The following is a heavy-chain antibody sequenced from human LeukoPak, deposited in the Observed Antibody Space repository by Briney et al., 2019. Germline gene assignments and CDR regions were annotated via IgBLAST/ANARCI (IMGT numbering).Heavy chain of an antibody. V-gene: IGHV3-30*02. J-gene: IGHJ4*02. CDR2: IRYDGSNE. Sequence: GGSLRLSCVASGFTSSYFGMHWVRQAPGKGLEWVAFIRYDGSNEYYAESVKGRFTISRDNSKNTLYLQMNSLRVEDTAAYYCAKIEGKYQLANIPDSWGQGTLVTVSS. CDR3: AKIEGKYQLANIPDS. CDR1: GFTSSYFG. D-gene: IGHD2-2*01.